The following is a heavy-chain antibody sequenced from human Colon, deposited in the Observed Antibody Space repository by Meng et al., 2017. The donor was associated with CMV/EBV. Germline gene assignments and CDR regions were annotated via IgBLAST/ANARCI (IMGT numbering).Heavy chain of an antibody. J-gene: IGHJ4*02. Sequence: GSLRLSCSVSGVSISTTNYCWGWIRQPPGKGLEWIGSICYTGLTYYNPSLKSRVTISADTSKNQLSLRLSSVTAADTAVYYCAKDGRIFGVVSFDYWGQGTLVTAPQ. CDR1: GVSISTTNYC. V-gene: IGHV4-39*07. CDR3: AKDGRIFGVVSFDY. D-gene: IGHD3-3*02. CDR2: ICYTGLT.